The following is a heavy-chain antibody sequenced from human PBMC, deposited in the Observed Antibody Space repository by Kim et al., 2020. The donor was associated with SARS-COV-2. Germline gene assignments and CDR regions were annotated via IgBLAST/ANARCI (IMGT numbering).Heavy chain of an antibody. CDR1: GFTFSSYE. D-gene: IGHD2-8*01. J-gene: IGHJ6*02. CDR2: ISSSGSTI. CDR3: AGFPKWPLAHYGMDV. V-gene: IGHV3-48*03. Sequence: GGSLRLSCAASGFTFSSYEMNWVRQAPGKGLEWVSYISSSGSTIYYADSVKGRFTISRDNAKNSLYLQMNSLRAEDTAVYYCAGFPKWPLAHYGMDVWGQGTTAPVSS.